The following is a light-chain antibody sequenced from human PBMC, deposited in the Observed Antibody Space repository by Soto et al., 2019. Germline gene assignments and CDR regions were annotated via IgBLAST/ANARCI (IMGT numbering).Light chain of an antibody. V-gene: IGKV3-20*01. CDR3: QQYGSSPTIT. Sequence: DIVLTQSPGTLSLSPGERATLSCRASQSVSSSYLAWYQQKPGQAPRLLIYGASSRATGIPDRFSGSGSGTDFTLTISRLEPEDFAVYYCQQYGSSPTITFGQGKRLEIK. CDR2: GAS. J-gene: IGKJ5*01. CDR1: QSVSSSY.